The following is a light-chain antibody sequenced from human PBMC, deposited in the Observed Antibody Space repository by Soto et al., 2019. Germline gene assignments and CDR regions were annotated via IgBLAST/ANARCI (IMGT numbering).Light chain of an antibody. CDR2: EGS. CDR1: SSDVGSYNL. CDR3: CSYAGSSTFVLYV. Sequence: QSVLTQPASVSGSPGQSITISCTGTSSDVGSYNLVSWYQQHPGKAPKLMIYEGSKRPSGVSNRFSGSKSGNTASLTISGLQAEDEADYYCCSYAGSSTFVLYVFGTGTKLTVL. V-gene: IGLV2-23*03. J-gene: IGLJ1*01.